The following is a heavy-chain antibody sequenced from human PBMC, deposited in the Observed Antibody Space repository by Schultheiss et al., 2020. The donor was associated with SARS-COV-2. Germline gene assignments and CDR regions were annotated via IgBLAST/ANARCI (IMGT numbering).Heavy chain of an antibody. CDR2: INHSGST. CDR1: GGSFSDYY. V-gene: IGHV4-34*01. D-gene: IGHD2-2*01. CDR3: ARGPCFSSTSCYRYSMDV. Sequence: SETLSLTCGVYGGSFSDYYWSWIRQPPGKGLEWIGEINHSGSTNYNPSLKSRVTISVDTSKNQFSLKLSSVTAADTAVYYCARGPCFSSTSCYRYSMDVWGQGTTVTVSS. J-gene: IGHJ6*02.